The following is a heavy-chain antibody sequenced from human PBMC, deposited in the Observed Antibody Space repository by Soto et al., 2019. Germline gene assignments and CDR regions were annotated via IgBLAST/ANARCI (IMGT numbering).Heavy chain of an antibody. CDR1: GGSISSYY. CDR3: ARHGDCSSTSCYRGTDWFDP. V-gene: IGHV4-59*01. D-gene: IGHD2-2*01. Sequence: PSETLSLTCTVSGGSISSYYWSWIRQPPGKGLEWIGYIYYSGGTNYNPSLKSRVTISVDTSKNQFSLKLSSVTAADTAVYYCARHGDCSSTSCYRGTDWFDPWGQGTLVTVSS. CDR2: IYYSGGT. J-gene: IGHJ5*02.